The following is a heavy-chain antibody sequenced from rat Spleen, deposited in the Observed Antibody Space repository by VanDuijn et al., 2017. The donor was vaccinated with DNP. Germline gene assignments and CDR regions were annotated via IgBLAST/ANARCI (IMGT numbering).Heavy chain of an antibody. CDR3: AELGEGY. J-gene: IGHJ2*01. Sequence: QVQLKESGPGLVQPSQTLSLACTVSGFSLTSYHVHWVRQPSGKGLEWMGVIWTGGNADYNLALKSRLSISRDTYKGQVFLTMNSLQRDDTAVYYCAELGEGYWGQGVMVTASS. D-gene: IGHD5-1*01. CDR2: IWTGGNA. CDR1: GFSLTSYH. V-gene: IGHV2-43*01.